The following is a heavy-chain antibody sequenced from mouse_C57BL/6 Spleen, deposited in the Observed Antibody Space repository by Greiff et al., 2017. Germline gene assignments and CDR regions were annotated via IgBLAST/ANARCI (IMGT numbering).Heavy chain of an antibody. J-gene: IGHJ2*01. CDR2: IYPKYGNT. V-gene: IGHV1-81*01. D-gene: IGHD1-1*01. CDR3: ARFTTVGLDY. CDR1: GYSFTNYG. Sequence: QVQLQQSGAELARPGASVKLSCTASGYSFTNYGMSWVKQRTGQGLEWIGEIYPKYGNTSYNEKFKGKATLTADKSSSTAYMELHSLTSEDTAVYYCARFTTVGLDYWGQGTTRTVSS.